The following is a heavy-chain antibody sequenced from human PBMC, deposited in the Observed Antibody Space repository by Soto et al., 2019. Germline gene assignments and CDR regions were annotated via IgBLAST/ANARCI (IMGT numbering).Heavy chain of an antibody. V-gene: IGHV5-10-1*01. Sequence: PGASLKISCKGSCYSFTSYWISLVRQVPGKGLEWMGRIDPSDSYNNYSPSFQGHVTISADKSISTAYLQWSSLKASDTAMYYCARPIAAAGNYYYGMDVWGQGTTVTVSS. J-gene: IGHJ6*02. CDR2: IDPSDSYN. D-gene: IGHD6-13*01. CDR1: CYSFTSYW. CDR3: ARPIAAAGNYYYGMDV.